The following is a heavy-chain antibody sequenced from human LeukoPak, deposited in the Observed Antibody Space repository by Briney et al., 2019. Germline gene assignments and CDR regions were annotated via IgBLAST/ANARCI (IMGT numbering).Heavy chain of an antibody. CDR2: ISGSGGST. J-gene: IGHJ4*02. CDR3: ARGNMYSSRY. Sequence: GGSLRLSCAASGFTFSSYAMSWVRQAPGKGLEWVSGISGSGGSTYYADSVTGRFTISRDNSKNTLYLQMNSLRAEDTAVYYCARGNMYSSRYWGQGTLVTVSS. D-gene: IGHD6-13*01. CDR1: GFTFSSYA. V-gene: IGHV3-23*01.